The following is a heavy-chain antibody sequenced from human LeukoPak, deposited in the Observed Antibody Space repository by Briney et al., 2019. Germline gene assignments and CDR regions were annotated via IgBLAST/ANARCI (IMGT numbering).Heavy chain of an antibody. D-gene: IGHD3-10*01. J-gene: IGHJ4*02. V-gene: IGHV1-8*01. Sequence: GRSVNVSCKASGYTFTSYDINWVRQATAQGLEWMGWMNPNSGATNYAQQFQGRLTMTRNTSTSTAYMERSRLRSEDPAGYNFSRGYCGSGSSLGYWGPGTLVTVSS. CDR2: MNPNSGAT. CDR1: GYTFTSYD. CDR3: SRGYCGSGSSLGY.